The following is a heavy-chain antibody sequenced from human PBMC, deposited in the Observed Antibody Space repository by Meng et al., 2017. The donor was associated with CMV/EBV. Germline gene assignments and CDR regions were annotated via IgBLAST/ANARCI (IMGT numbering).Heavy chain of an antibody. CDR2: ISGSGGST. D-gene: IGHD2-15*01. J-gene: IGHJ4*02. CDR3: AKGWELPPFDF. Sequence: EGQVVAAGGGLVPPGGSLRLSCAASGFTFSSYAMSWVRQAPGKGLEWVSAISGSGGSTYYADSVKGRFTISRDNSKNTLYLQMNSLRAEDTAVYYCAKGWELPPFDFWGQGTLVTVSS. V-gene: IGHV3-23*04. CDR1: GFTFSSYA.